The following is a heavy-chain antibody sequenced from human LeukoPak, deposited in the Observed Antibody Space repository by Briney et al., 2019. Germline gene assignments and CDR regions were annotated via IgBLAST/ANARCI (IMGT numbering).Heavy chain of an antibody. CDR2: INHSGST. Sequence: SETLSLTCAVYGGSFSGYYWSWIRQPPGKGLEWIGEINHSGSTNYNPSLKSRVTISVGTSKNQFSLKLSSVTAADTAVYYCARRGVDGTSDYWGQGTLVTVSS. CDR1: GGSFSGYY. D-gene: IGHD1-1*01. CDR3: ARRGVDGTSDY. V-gene: IGHV4-34*01. J-gene: IGHJ4*02.